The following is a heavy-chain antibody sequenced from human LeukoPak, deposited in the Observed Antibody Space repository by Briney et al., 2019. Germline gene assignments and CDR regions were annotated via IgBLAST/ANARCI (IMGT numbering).Heavy chain of an antibody. CDR1: GDSVSSNSAT. D-gene: IGHD6-13*01. CDR3: ATTAAARTGYFEY. Sequence: SQTLSLTCAISGDSVSSNSATWNWIGQSPSRGLEWLGRTYYRSKWYSDYAVSLKSRITINPDTSKNQFSLQLNSLTPEDTAVYYCATTAAARTGYFEYWGQGTLVTVSS. J-gene: IGHJ4*02. CDR2: TYYRSKWYS. V-gene: IGHV6-1*01.